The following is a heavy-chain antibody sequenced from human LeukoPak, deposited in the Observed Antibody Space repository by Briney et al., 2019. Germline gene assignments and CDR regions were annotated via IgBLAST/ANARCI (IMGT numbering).Heavy chain of an antibody. J-gene: IGHJ4*02. CDR1: GGSISSSSYY. D-gene: IGHD6-13*01. CDR2: IYYSGST. V-gene: IGHV4-39*01. CDR3: ASHSGPRGIAAAGTRDY. Sequence: SETLSLTCTVSGGSISSSSYYWGWIRQPPGKGLEWIGSIYYSGSTYYNPSLKSRVTISVDTSKNQFSLKLSSVTAADTAVYYCASHSGPRGIAAAGTRDYWGQGTLVTVSS.